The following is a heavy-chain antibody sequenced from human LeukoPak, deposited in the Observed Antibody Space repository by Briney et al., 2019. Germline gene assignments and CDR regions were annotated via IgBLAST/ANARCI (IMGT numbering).Heavy chain of an antibody. Sequence: PGGSLRLSCAPSGVSLSNYALDWVRQAPGKGLEWVAAISSDGSKIYYTDSVKGRFTISRDGPSDTLSLQMDSLRAEDKARYYCATSTTVAGTFWFDPWGQGTLVIVSS. CDR2: ISSDGSKI. J-gene: IGHJ5*02. CDR1: GVSLSNYA. V-gene: IGHV3-30*04. D-gene: IGHD6-19*01. CDR3: ATSTTVAGTFWFDP.